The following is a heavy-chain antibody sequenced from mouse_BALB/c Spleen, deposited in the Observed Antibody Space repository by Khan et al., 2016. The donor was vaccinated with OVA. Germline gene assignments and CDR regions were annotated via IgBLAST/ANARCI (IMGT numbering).Heavy chain of an antibody. CDR2: INPSTDYT. J-gene: IGHJ3*01. CDR3: ARSGASYSSRAWFAF. CDR1: GYTFTSYT. D-gene: IGHD1-1*01. Sequence: QVQLKESGAELARPGASVKMSCKASGYTFTSYTMHWVKQRPGQGLEWIGYINPSTDYTNYNQKFKDKATLTADKSSSTAYMQLSSLTSEDSAVYYCARSGASYSSRAWFAFWGQGTLVTVSA. V-gene: IGHV1-4*01.